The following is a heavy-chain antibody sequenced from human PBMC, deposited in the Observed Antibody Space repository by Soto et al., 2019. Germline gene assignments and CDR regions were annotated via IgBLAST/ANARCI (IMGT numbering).Heavy chain of an antibody. Sequence: QVQLVQSGAEVKKPGASVKISCKASGYTFSSSYIHWVRQAPGQGHEWMGLINPSGFSTDYAQTFQGRVTFTRDTSTSTVYIELNSLRSEDAAVYYCASGGYTYGFSAMDVWGPGTTVAVSS. CDR2: INPSGFST. D-gene: IGHD5-18*01. V-gene: IGHV1-46*01. CDR1: GYTFSSSY. CDR3: ASGGYTYGFSAMDV. J-gene: IGHJ6*02.